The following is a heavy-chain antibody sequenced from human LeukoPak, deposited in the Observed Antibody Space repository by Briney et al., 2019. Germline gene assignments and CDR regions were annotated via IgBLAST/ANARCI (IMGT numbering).Heavy chain of an antibody. D-gene: IGHD2-2*01. J-gene: IGHJ4*02. CDR3: AGAQPAAIDY. V-gene: IGHV3-7*01. Sequence: GGSLRLSCVVSGFTFSSYWMSWVRQAPGKGLEWVAYIKHDGSEESYVDSVKGRFTISRDNAKNSVYLQVSSLRAEDTAVYYCAGAQPAAIDYWGQGTLVTVSS. CDR1: GFTFSSYW. CDR2: IKHDGSEE.